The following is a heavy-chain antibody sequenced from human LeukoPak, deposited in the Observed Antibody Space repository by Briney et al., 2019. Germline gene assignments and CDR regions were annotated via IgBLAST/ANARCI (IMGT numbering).Heavy chain of an antibody. V-gene: IGHV3-64D*06. CDR3: VKAGLIAAAGTFWFDP. CDR1: GFTFSSYA. Sequence: PGGSLRLSCSASGFTFSSYAMHWVRQAQGKGLEYVSAISSNGGSTYYADSVKGRFTISRDNSKNTLYLQMSSLRAEDTAVYYCVKAGLIAAAGTFWFDPWGQGTLVTVSS. D-gene: IGHD6-13*01. CDR2: ISSNGGST. J-gene: IGHJ5*02.